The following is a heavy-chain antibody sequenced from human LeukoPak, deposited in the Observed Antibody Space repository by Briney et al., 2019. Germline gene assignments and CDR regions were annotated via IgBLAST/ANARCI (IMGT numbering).Heavy chain of an antibody. V-gene: IGHV3-23*01. J-gene: IGHJ4*02. Sequence: GSLRLSCAASGFTFSSYGMSWVRQAPGKGLEWVSAISGSGGSTYYADSVKGRFTISRDNSKNTLYLQMNSLRAEDTAVYYCAKGGIGLLTGLYYFDYWGQGTLVTVSS. CDR2: ISGSGGST. CDR1: GFTFSSYG. D-gene: IGHD3-9*01. CDR3: AKGGIGLLTGLYYFDY.